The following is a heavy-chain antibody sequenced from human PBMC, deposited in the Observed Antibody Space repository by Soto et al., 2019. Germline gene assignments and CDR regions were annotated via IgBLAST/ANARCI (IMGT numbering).Heavy chain of an antibody. CDR1: GYTFFTYD. CDR2: SSTYSGDT. CDR3: ARHHGPTTSENWFDP. J-gene: IGHJ5*02. Sequence: QVHLVQSGVEVKTPGASVKVSCQASGYTFFTYDISWVRQAPGQGREWMGWSSTYSGDTKYAQKFQGRVTMTTDTSTTTVYVELRSLRSDDTAVYYCARHHGPTTSENWFDPWGQGTLVTVSS. D-gene: IGHD5-12*01. V-gene: IGHV1-18*01.